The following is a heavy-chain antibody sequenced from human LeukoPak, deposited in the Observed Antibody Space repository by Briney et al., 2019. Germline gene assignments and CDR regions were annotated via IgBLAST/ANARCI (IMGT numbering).Heavy chain of an antibody. J-gene: IGHJ4*02. Sequence: SETLSLTCAVSGGSISSGGYSWSWIRQPPGKGLEWIGSIYYSGSTYYNPSLKSRVTISVDTSKNQFSLKLSSVTAAGTAVYYCARLLDYGEADYWGQGTLVTVSS. CDR3: ARLLDYGEADY. CDR2: IYYSGST. V-gene: IGHV4-30-2*03. CDR1: GGSISSGGYS. D-gene: IGHD4/OR15-4a*01.